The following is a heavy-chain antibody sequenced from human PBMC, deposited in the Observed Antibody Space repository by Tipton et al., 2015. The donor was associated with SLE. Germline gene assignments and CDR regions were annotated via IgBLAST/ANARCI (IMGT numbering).Heavy chain of an antibody. CDR2: ISSSGSA. CDR3: ARDRAVEDFDY. J-gene: IGHJ4*02. D-gene: IGHD6-19*01. CDR1: GGSISSGTYY. Sequence: LRLSCTVSGGSISSGTYYWSWIRQPAGKAMEWIGRISSSGSANYNPSLKSRVAISLDMSKNQFSLELSSVTAADRAVYYCARDRAVEDFDYWGQGTLVTVSS. V-gene: IGHV4-61*02.